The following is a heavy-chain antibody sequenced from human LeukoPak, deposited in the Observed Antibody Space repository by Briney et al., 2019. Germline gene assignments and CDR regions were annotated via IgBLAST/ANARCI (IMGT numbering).Heavy chain of an antibody. J-gene: IGHJ4*02. D-gene: IGHD1-26*01. V-gene: IGHV3-23*01. Sequence: GGCLRLACSASGFTFSTYAVGSVRQAPGKGVGWVSAISNGGGSKYSADSVKGPFTISRDNSKNTLYLKTNSVRAEDTAVYYCAKGSYYGDYWGLGTLVTVSS. CDR2: ISNGGGSK. CDR3: AKGSYYGDY. CDR1: GFTFSTYA.